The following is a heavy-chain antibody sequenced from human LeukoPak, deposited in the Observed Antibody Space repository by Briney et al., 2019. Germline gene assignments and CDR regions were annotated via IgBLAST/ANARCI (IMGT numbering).Heavy chain of an antibody. D-gene: IGHD6-19*01. J-gene: IGHJ4*02. CDR2: ISSSGSTI. Sequence: PGGSLRLSCEASGFTFSDYYMSWIRQAPGKGLEWVSYISSSGSTIYYADSVKGRFTISRDNAKNSLYLQMNSLRAEDTAVYYCARARRSSGWPLVDYWGQGTLVTVSS. CDR3: ARARRSSGWPLVDY. V-gene: IGHV3-11*01. CDR1: GFTFSDYY.